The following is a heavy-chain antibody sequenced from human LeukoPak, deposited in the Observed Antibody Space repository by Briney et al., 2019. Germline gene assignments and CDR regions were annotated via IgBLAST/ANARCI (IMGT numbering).Heavy chain of an antibody. Sequence: EAPVKVSCKASGYTFTSYDINWVRQATGQGLEWMGWMNPNSGNTGSVQKFQGRVTMTRNTSISTVFMELSSLRSDDTAVYYCARGRGCSGTSCYGDYYYYGMDVWGQGTTVTVSS. CDR2: MNPNSGNT. CDR1: GYTFTSYD. D-gene: IGHD2-2*01. V-gene: IGHV1-8*01. CDR3: ARGRGCSGTSCYGDYYYYGMDV. J-gene: IGHJ6*02.